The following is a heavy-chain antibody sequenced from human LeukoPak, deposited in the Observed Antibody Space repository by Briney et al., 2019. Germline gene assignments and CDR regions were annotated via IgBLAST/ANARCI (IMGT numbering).Heavy chain of an antibody. J-gene: IGHJ6*02. V-gene: IGHV4-30-4*01. CDR2: IYYSGST. CDR1: GGSISSGDYY. D-gene: IGHD2-15*01. CDR3: ARGVAHYYYYGMDV. Sequence: TLSLTCTVSGGSISSGDYYWSWIRQPPGGGREWIGYIYYSGSTYYNPSLKSRVTISVDTSKNQFSLKLSSVTDADTAVYYCARGVAHYYYYGMDVWGQGTTVTVSS.